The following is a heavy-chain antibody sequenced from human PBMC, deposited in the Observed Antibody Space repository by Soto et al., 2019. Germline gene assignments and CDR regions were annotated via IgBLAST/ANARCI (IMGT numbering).Heavy chain of an antibody. CDR1: GFTFSSYA. CDR3: AKDLEHPSYDFGSGYYWRGSQPNGT. D-gene: IGHD3-3*01. V-gene: IGHV3-23*01. Sequence: EVQLLESGGGLVQPGGSLRLSCAASGFTFSSYAMSWVRQAPGKGLEWVSAISGSGGSTYYADSVKGRFTISRDNSKNTLYLQMNSLRAEDTAVYYCAKDLEHPSYDFGSGYYWRGSQPNGTWGQGTLVTVSS. CDR2: ISGSGGST. J-gene: IGHJ5*02.